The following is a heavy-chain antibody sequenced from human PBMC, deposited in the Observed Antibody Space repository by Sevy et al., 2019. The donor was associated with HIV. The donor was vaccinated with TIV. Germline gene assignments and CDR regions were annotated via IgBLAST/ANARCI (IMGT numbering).Heavy chain of an antibody. D-gene: IGHD1-26*01. Sequence: GGSLRLSCAASGFTFSSYSMNWVRQAPGKGLEWVSSISSSSSYIYYTDSVKGRFTISRDNAKNSLYLQMNSLRAEDTAVYYCARDGVEWYDTYGMDVWGQGTTVTVSS. V-gene: IGHV3-21*01. CDR1: GFTFSSYS. CDR3: ARDGVEWYDTYGMDV. CDR2: ISSSSSYI. J-gene: IGHJ6*02.